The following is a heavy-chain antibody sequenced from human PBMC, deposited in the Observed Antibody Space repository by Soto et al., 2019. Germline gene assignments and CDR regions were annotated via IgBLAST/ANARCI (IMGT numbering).Heavy chain of an antibody. Sequence: EVQLVESGGGLVQPGRSLRLSCAVSGFTFDDCAMHWVRQAPGKGLEWVSGLSWNGDYTGYADSVKGRFTISRDNTKNSLYLQMTSLRAEDTALYYCAKGTRSSYYYGMDVWGQGTTVTVSS. CDR2: LSWNGDYT. V-gene: IGHV3-9*01. CDR1: GFTFDDCA. CDR3: AKGTRSSYYYGMDV. J-gene: IGHJ6*02. D-gene: IGHD6-6*01.